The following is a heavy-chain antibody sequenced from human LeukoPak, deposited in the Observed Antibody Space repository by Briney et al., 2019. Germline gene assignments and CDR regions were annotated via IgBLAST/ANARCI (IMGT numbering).Heavy chain of an antibody. CDR2: ISSSSSYI. D-gene: IGHD7-27*01. CDR3: ARETGEKYYYYYMDV. J-gene: IGHJ6*03. V-gene: IGHV3-21*01. CDR1: GFTFSDYT. Sequence: GGSLRLSCAASGFTFSDYTMHWVRQAPGKGLEWVSSISSSSSYIYYADSVKGRFTISRDNAKNSLYLQMNSLRAEDTAVYYCARETGEKYYYYYMDVWGKGTTVTVSS.